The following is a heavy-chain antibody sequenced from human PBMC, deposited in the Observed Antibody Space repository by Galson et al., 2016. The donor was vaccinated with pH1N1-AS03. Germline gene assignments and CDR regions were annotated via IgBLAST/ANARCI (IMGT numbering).Heavy chain of an antibody. CDR1: GYNFMSYW. Sequence: QSGAEVTKPGESLRISCKVYGYNFMSYWIGWARQMPGKGLEWLGIMYPEDSDIRYSPSLRGQVTISADKSISTAYLQWTSLEASDSAIYFCARPSPLGIPGRKGLYAFDFWGQGTKVTVS. CDR2: MYPEDSDI. CDR3: ARPSPLGIPGRKGLYAFDF. V-gene: IGHV5-51*03. J-gene: IGHJ3*01. D-gene: IGHD7-27*01.